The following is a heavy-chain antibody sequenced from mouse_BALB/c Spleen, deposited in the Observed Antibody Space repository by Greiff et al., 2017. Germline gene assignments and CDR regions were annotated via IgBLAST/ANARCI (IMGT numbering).Heavy chain of an antibody. CDR3: ARSNSRYWYFDV. V-gene: IGHV1-26*01. CDR1: GYSFTGYY. D-gene: IGHD4-1*01. Sequence: EVQLQQSGPELVKPGASVKISCKASGYSFTGYYMHWVKQSHVKSLEWIGRINPYNGATSYNQNFKDKASLTVDKSSSTAYMELHSLTSEDSAVYYCARSNSRYWYFDVWGAGTTVTVSS. J-gene: IGHJ1*01. CDR2: INPYNGAT.